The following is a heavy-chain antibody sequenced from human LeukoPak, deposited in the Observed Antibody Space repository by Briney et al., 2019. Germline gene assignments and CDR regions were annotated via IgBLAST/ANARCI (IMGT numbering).Heavy chain of an antibody. J-gene: IGHJ4*02. CDR3: ARLGAGPTYYDFWSGYSSFYFDY. V-gene: IGHV4-39*01. CDR1: GGSTSSSNYY. Sequence: PSETLSLTCTVSGGSTSSSNYYWGWIRQPPGKGLEWIGGNHYSGNTYYNPSLKSRVTISVDTSKNQFSLKLSSVTAADTAVYYCARLGAGPTYYDFWSGYSSFYFDYWGQGTLITVSS. CDR2: NHYSGNT. D-gene: IGHD3-3*01.